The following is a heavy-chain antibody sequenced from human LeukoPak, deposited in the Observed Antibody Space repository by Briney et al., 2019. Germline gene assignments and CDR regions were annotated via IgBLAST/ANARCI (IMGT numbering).Heavy chain of an antibody. J-gene: IGHJ5*02. V-gene: IGHV1-18*01. CDR3: AREGSIQVWSREFDP. D-gene: IGHD5-18*01. CDR2: ISAYNGNT. CDR1: GYSFTSYG. Sequence: GASVEVSCKASGYSFTSYGISWVRQAPRQGLEWIGWISAYNGNTNYAQKLQGRVTMTTDTSTSTAYMELRSLRSDDTAVYYCAREGSIQVWSREFDPWGQGTLVTVSS.